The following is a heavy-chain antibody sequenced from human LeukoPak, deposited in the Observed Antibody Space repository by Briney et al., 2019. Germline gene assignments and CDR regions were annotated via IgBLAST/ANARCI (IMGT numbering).Heavy chain of an antibody. CDR1: GYKLTDKW. V-gene: IGHV1-2*02. CDR2: INPNSGGT. J-gene: IGHJ6*03. Sequence: ASVKVSCKAFGYKLTDKWIHWVRQAPGQGLEWMGWINPNSGGTNYAQKFQGRVTMTRDTSISTAYMELSRLRSDDTAVYYCARGPSDYCSGGSCYSGYYYYYMDVWGKGTTVTVSS. D-gene: IGHD2-15*01. CDR3: ARGPSDYCSGGSCYSGYYYYYMDV.